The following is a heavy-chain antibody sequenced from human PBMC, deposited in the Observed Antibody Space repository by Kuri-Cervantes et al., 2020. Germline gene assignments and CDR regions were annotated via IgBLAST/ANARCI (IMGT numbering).Heavy chain of an antibody. D-gene: IGHD6-19*01. CDR2: ISTYSDNT. Sequence: ASVKVSCKASGGTFSSYAISWVRQAPGQGLEWMGWISTYSDNTNYAQKLQGRVTMTTDTSTSTAYMELRSLRSDDTAVYYCARGEYSTGWPEGRYYYSGMDVWGQGTTVTVSS. CDR1: GGTFSSYA. J-gene: IGHJ6*02. CDR3: ARGEYSTGWPEGRYYYSGMDV. V-gene: IGHV1-18*01.